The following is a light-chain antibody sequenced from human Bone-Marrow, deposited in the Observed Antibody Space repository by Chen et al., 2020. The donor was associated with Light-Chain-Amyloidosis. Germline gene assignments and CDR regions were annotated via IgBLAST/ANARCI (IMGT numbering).Light chain of an antibody. J-gene: IGKJ4*01. CDR2: AAS. Sequence: DIQMTQSPSSLSASIGDSVTITCRASQGISNCLAWFQRKPGKVPKLLIYAASTLQSGVPSRFSSSGSGTDFTLTISCLQPEDVATYYCQKYNSAPPAFGGGTKVEIK. CDR1: QGISNC. V-gene: IGKV1-27*01. CDR3: QKYNSAPPA.